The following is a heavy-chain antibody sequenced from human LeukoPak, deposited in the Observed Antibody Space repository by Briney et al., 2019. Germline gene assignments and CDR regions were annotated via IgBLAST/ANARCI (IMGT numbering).Heavy chain of an antibody. J-gene: IGHJ4*02. Sequence: GASVKVSCKASGGTFSSYAISWVRQAPGQGLEWMGGIIPIFGTANYAQKFQGRVTITTDESTSTAYMELSSLRSEDTAVYYCARDGSMVRGVDPPLDYWGQGTLVTVSS. CDR1: GGTFSSYA. D-gene: IGHD3-10*01. CDR3: ARDGSMVRGVDPPLDY. V-gene: IGHV1-69*05. CDR2: IIPIFGTA.